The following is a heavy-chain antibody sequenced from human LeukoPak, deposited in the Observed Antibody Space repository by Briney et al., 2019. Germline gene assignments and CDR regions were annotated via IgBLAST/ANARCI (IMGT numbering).Heavy chain of an antibody. J-gene: IGHJ4*02. Sequence: SETLSLTCTVSGGSISGYYWSWIRQPPGKGLEWIGYIHYSGNTNYNPSLKSRVTISVDTSKNQFSLNLSSVTAADTAVYYCAKWAGSGEQTKSYFGPFDFWGQGTLVTVSS. CDR1: GGSISGYY. V-gene: IGHV4-59*01. D-gene: IGHD1-26*01. CDR3: AKWAGSGEQTKSYFGPFDF. CDR2: IHYSGNT.